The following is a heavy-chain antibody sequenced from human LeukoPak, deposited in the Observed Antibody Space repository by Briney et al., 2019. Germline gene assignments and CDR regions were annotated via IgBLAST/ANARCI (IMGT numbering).Heavy chain of an antibody. CDR1: EFTFSSYA. CDR2: ISYDGSNK. J-gene: IGHJ4*02. D-gene: IGHD3-9*01. V-gene: IGHV3-30*04. Sequence: GGSLRLSCAAYEFTFSSYAMSWVRQAPGKGLEWVAVISYDGSNKFYADSVRGRFTISRDNSKNTLFLQMNSLRPEDTAVYYCARGPDYDILADYFDYWGQGTLVTVSS. CDR3: ARGPDYDILADYFDY.